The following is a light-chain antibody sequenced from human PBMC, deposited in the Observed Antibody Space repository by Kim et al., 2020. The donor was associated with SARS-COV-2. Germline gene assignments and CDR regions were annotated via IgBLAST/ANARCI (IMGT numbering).Light chain of an antibody. V-gene: IGKV1-5*03. CDR2: KAS. CDR1: QNINNW. CDR3: QQYDRYPLI. Sequence: AAVGDRVTITCRASQNINNWLAWYQQKPGKGPQLLIYKASTLDSGVPSRFSGAGSGTEFTLIINSLHPDDFASYYCQQYDRYPLIFGGGTKVEIK. J-gene: IGKJ4*01.